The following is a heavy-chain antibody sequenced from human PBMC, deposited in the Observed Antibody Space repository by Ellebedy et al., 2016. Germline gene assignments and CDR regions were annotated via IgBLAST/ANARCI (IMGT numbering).Heavy chain of an antibody. V-gene: IGHV2-5*01. Sequence: SGPTLVKPTQTLTLTCTFSGFSPDTDEVVVGWVRQPPGGALEWLSFIYGNDDKRYRPSLWSRLTITKDSSKNQVVLTMTNMDRVDTATYFCAHRSVYREVDYWGQGRLVIVSS. CDR2: IYGNDDK. CDR3: AHRSVYREVDY. J-gene: IGHJ4*02. CDR1: GFSPDTDEVV. D-gene: IGHD1-14*01.